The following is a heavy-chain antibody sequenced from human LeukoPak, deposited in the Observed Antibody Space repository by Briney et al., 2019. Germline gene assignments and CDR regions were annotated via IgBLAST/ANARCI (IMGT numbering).Heavy chain of an antibody. D-gene: IGHD6-6*01. CDR3: ARRGGSSSRRSPIDY. V-gene: IGHV3-7*01. Sequence: RPGGSLRLSCTASGFTFSDYWMTWVRQAPGKRPEWVANIKQDGSQRYYVDSVRGRFTISRDNAKNSLFLQMNGLRAEDTAVYYCARRGGSSSRRSPIDYWGQGTLVTVSS. CDR2: IKQDGSQR. J-gene: IGHJ4*02. CDR1: GFTFSDYW.